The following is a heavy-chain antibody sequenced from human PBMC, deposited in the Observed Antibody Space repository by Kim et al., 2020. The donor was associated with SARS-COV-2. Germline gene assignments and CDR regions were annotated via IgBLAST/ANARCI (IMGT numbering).Heavy chain of an antibody. CDR3: ARDGLGIVVVPADYGMDV. Sequence: GPFTISRDNSKNTLYLQRNSLRAEDTAVYYCARDGLGIVVVPADYGMDVWGQGTTVTVSS. J-gene: IGHJ6*02. V-gene: IGHV3-30*07. D-gene: IGHD2-2*03.